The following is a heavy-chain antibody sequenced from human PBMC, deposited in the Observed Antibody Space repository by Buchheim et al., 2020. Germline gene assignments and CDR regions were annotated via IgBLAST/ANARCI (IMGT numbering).Heavy chain of an antibody. Sequence: VQLVESGGGLIQPGGSLRLSCAASGFTFSRYWSWIRQHPGKGLEWIGYIYYSGSTYYNPSLKSRVTISVDTSKNQSSLKLSSVTAADTAVYYCAREDLTACSSTSCYTGFDYWGQGTL. CDR2: IYYSGST. J-gene: IGHJ4*02. CDR3: AREDLTACSSTSCYTGFDY. CDR1: GFTFSRY. D-gene: IGHD2-2*02. V-gene: IGHV4-31*02.